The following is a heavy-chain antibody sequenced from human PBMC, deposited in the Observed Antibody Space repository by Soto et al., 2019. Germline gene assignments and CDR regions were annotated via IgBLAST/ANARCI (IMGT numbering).Heavy chain of an antibody. CDR1: GFTFSSYA. CDR3: ATAPGRGSGRMGNAFDI. D-gene: IGHD3-10*01. Sequence: EVQLLESGGGLVQPGGSLRLSCAASGFTFSSYAMSWVRQAPGKGLEWVSAISGSGGSTYYADSVKGRFTISRDNSKNTLYLQMNSLRAEDTAVYYCATAPGRGSGRMGNAFDIWGQGTMVTVSS. CDR2: ISGSGGST. V-gene: IGHV3-23*01. J-gene: IGHJ3*02.